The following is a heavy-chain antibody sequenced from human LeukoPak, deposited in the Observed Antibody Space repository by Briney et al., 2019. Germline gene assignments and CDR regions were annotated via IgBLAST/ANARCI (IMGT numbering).Heavy chain of an antibody. CDR1: GFTLSSYS. Sequence: GGSLRLSCEASGFTLSSYSMSWVRQAPGKGLEWVSYISGSSSTIYYANSVKGRFTISRDNAKSSLYLQMNSLRAEDTAVYYCARDNQQNLLGYWGQGTLVTVSS. D-gene: IGHD2-15*01. CDR3: ARDNQQNLLGY. V-gene: IGHV3-48*01. J-gene: IGHJ4*02. CDR2: ISGSSSTI.